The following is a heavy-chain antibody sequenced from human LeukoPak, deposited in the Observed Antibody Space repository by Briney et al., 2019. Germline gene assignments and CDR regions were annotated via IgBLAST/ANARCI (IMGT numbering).Heavy chain of an antibody. CDR3: ARGHYDYVWGSYRAPYYFDY. D-gene: IGHD3-16*02. J-gene: IGHJ4*02. V-gene: IGHV4-59*01. CDR2: XXXSGST. CDR1: GGSISSXX. Sequence: SSETLSLTCTVSGGSISSXXXXWXXXXXXXXXXXXXXXXXSGSTNYNPSLKSRVTISVDTSKNQFSLMLSSVTAADTAVYYCARGHYDYVWGSYRAPYYFDYWGQGTLVTVSS.